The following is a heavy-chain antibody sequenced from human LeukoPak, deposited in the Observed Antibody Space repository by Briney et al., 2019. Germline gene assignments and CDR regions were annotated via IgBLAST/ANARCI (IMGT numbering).Heavy chain of an antibody. Sequence: ASVKVSCKGSGYTFTSYGISWVRQAPGQGLEWMGWISAYNGNTNYAQKLQGRVTMTTDTSTSTAYMELRSLRSDDTAVYYCARASTVTTRYYYYYMDVWGKGTTVTVSS. V-gene: IGHV1-18*01. CDR1: GYTFTSYG. D-gene: IGHD4-17*01. CDR3: ARASTVTTRYYYYYMDV. J-gene: IGHJ6*03. CDR2: ISAYNGNT.